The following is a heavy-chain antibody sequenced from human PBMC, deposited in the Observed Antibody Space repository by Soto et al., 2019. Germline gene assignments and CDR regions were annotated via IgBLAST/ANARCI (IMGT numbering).Heavy chain of an antibody. Sequence: GGARRLSWAASGVTLSNGGMNWVRQAPGKGLEWVGRIKSKTDGGTTDYAAPVKGRFTISRDDSKNTLYLQMNSLKTEDTAVYYCTTGLIAARLYHHYATDVWGQAPTVTVSS. J-gene: IGHJ6*02. D-gene: IGHD6-6*01. V-gene: IGHV3-15*07. CDR2: IKSKTDGGTT. CDR3: TTGLIAARLYHHYATDV. CDR1: GVTLSNGG.